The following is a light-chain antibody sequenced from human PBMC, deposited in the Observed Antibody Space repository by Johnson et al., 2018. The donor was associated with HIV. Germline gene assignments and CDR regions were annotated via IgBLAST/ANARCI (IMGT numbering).Light chain of an antibody. Sequence: QSVLTQPPSVSAAPGQKVTISCSGSSSNIGNNYVSWYQQLPGTAPKLLIYDNNKRPSGIPDRFSGSTSGTSATLCITGLQTGDEADYYCGTWDSSLSAGGVFGTGTKVTVL. V-gene: IGLV1-51*01. J-gene: IGLJ1*01. CDR1: SSNIGNNY. CDR3: GTWDSSLSAGGV. CDR2: DNN.